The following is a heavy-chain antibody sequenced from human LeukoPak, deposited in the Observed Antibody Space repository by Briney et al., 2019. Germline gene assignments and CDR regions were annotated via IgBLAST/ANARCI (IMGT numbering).Heavy chain of an antibody. V-gene: IGHV3-21*01. D-gene: IGHD3-10*01. J-gene: IGHJ5*02. Sequence: GGSLRLSCAASGFTFSSYSMNWVRQAPGKGLEWVSSISSSSSYIYYADSVKGRFTISRDNAKNSLYLQMNSLRAEDTAVYYCARDLPGYGSGSYVANWFDPWGQGTLVTVSS. CDR2: ISSSSSYI. CDR3: ARDLPGYGSGSYVANWFDP. CDR1: GFTFSSYS.